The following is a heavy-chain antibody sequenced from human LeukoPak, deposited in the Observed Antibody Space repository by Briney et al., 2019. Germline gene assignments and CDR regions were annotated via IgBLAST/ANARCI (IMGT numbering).Heavy chain of an antibody. D-gene: IGHD1-7*01. J-gene: IGHJ4*02. CDR2: INPNSVNT. Sequence: ASEKISCKTSGDTFTSYNINWVRQTTGQGGEWIGWINPNSVNTDYTQKFQGTVTTTRDTSISAPYMELCSLRSENTPVYYCARRSLKMWRNELCLRYWGQGTLVTVPS. CDR1: GDTFTSYN. V-gene: IGHV1-8*01. CDR3: ARRSLKMWRNELCLRY.